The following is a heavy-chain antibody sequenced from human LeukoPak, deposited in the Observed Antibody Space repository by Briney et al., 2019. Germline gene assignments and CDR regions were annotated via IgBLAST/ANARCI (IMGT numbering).Heavy chain of an antibody. CDR2: IYPGDSDT. Sequence: GESLKISCKGSGYSFTSYWIGWVRQMPGKGLEWMGIIYPGDSDTRYSPSFQGQVTISADKSISTAYLQWSSLKASDTAMYYCARPPTVGYCSGGSCYSVPYWGLGTLVTVSS. CDR1: GYSFTSYW. V-gene: IGHV5-51*01. D-gene: IGHD2-15*01. CDR3: ARPPTVGYCSGGSCYSVPY. J-gene: IGHJ4*02.